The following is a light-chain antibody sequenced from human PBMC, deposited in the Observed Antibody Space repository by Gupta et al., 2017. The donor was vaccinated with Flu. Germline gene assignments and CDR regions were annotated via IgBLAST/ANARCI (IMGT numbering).Light chain of an antibody. CDR2: EAS. J-gene: IGKJ1*01. V-gene: IGKV1-5*01. CDR1: QSVGDW. CDR3: HQYSSYSPT. Sequence: DFHLTHSPSILSASVGDRVTITCRASQSVGDWLAWYQAKPGKAPQVLIYEASILNGGVPSRFSGSGSGTEFTLTISSLQPDDRAIYYCHQYSSYSPTFGQGTKVELK.